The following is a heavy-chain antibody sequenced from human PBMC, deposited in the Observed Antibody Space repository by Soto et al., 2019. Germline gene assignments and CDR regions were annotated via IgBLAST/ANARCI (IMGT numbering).Heavy chain of an antibody. CDR1: GGTFSSYA. V-gene: IGHV1-69*01. CDR3: ARDLGGFGQKGWFDP. J-gene: IGHJ5*02. D-gene: IGHD3-10*01. Sequence: QVQLVQSGAEVKKPGASVKVSCKASGGTFSSYAISWGRQAPGQGLEWMGGIIPIFGTANYAQKFQGRVTNTADESTSTAYMELSRLRSEDTAVYYCARDLGGFGQKGWFDPWGQGTLVTVSS. CDR2: IIPIFGTA.